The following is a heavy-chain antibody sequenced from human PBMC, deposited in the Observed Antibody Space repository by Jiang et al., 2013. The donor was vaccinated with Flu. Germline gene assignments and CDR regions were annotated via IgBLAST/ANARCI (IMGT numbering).Heavy chain of an antibody. Sequence: SFTSYWIGSGAPDARKGLEWMGIIYPGDSDTRYQPAFQGQVTISADKSISTAYLQWSSLKASDTAMYYCARRPFDWLLNDAFDIWGQGTMVTVSS. CDR2: IYPGDSDT. CDR3: ARRPFDWLLNDAFDI. D-gene: IGHD3-9*01. V-gene: IGHV5-51*01. J-gene: IGHJ3*02. CDR1: SFTSYW.